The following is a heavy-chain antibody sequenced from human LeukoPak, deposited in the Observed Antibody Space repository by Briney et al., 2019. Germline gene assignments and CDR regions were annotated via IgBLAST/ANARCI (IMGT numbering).Heavy chain of an antibody. CDR1: GGSISNHY. Sequence: SETLSLTCTVSGGSISNHYWSWIRQPPGKGLEWIGYIYYTGTTIYNPSLKSRVTISVDTSKNQFSLKLSSVTAADTAVYYCARQEGSTDYFDYWGEGTLVTVSS. D-gene: IGHD1-26*01. CDR2: IYYTGTT. CDR3: ARQEGSTDYFDY. V-gene: IGHV4-59*08. J-gene: IGHJ4*02.